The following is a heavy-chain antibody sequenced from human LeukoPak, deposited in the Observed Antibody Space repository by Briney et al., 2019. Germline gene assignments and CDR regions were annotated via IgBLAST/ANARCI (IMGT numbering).Heavy chain of an antibody. CDR3: ARGTLAVAGRYYYYGMDV. Sequence: SVKVSCRASGGTFSSYAISWVRQAPGQGLEWMGGIIPIFGTANYAQKFQGRVKITADESTSTAYMELSSLRSEDTAVYYCARGTLAVAGRYYYYGMDVWGQGTTVTVSS. D-gene: IGHD6-19*01. V-gene: IGHV1-69*13. CDR1: GGTFSSYA. J-gene: IGHJ6*02. CDR2: IIPIFGTA.